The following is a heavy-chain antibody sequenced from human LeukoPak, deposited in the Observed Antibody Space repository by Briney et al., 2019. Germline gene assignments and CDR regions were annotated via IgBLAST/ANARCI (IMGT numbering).Heavy chain of an antibody. Sequence: SETLSLTCTVSGGSISSYYWSWIRQPPGKGLEWIGYIYYSGSTNYNPSLKSRVTISVDTSKNQFSLKLSSVTAADTAVYYCARDQDVQWLVLDAFGIWGQGTMVTVSS. CDR3: ARDQDVQWLVLDAFGI. D-gene: IGHD6-19*01. J-gene: IGHJ3*02. CDR2: IYYSGST. V-gene: IGHV4-59*12. CDR1: GGSISSYY.